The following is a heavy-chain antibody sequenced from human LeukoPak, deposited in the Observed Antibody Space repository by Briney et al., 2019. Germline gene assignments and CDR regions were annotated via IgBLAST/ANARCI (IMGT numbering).Heavy chain of an antibody. CDR2: INHSGST. J-gene: IGHJ4*02. D-gene: IGHD6-19*01. CDR1: GGSFSGYY. V-gene: IGHV4-34*01. CDR3: ARGGGAVAGTDFDY. Sequence: SETLSLTCAVYGGSFSGYYWSWIRQPPGKGLEWIGEINHSGSTNYNPSLKSRVTISVDTSKNQFSLKLSSVTAADTAVYYCARGGGAVAGTDFDYWGQGTLVTVSS.